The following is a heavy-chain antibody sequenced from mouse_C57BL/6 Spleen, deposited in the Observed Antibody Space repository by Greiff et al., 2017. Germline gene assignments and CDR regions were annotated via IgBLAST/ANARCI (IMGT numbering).Heavy chain of an antibody. D-gene: IGHD1-1*01. V-gene: IGHV1-69*01. CDR3: ARGPAITTVVATDYFDY. CDR1: GYTFTSYW. Sequence: QVQLKQPGAELVMPGASVKLSCKASGYTFTSYWMHWVKQRPGQGLEWIGEIDPSDSYTNYNQKFKGKSTLTVDKSSSTAYMQLSSLTSEDSEVYYCARGPAITTVVATDYFDYWGQGTTLTVSS. J-gene: IGHJ2*01. CDR2: IDPSDSYT.